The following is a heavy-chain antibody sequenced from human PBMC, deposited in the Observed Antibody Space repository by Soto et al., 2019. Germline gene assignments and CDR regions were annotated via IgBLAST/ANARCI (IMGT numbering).Heavy chain of an antibody. J-gene: IGHJ4*02. CDR1: GFIFSDYY. Sequence: QVHLEESGGGLVKPGGSLRLSCTASGFIFSDYYMSWIRQAPGKGREWGSDISNSGRITHHADSVEGRFTISRDNAKDSRYLQMNSLRPEDSAIYYCARDHGGGGLTLEYWGQGTLVTVSS. V-gene: IGHV3-11*01. CDR3: ARDHGGGGLTLEY. CDR2: ISNSGRIT. D-gene: IGHD3-16*01.